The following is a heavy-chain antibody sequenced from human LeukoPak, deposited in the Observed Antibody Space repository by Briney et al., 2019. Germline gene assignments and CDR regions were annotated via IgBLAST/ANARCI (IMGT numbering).Heavy chain of an antibody. CDR2: ISSSSSYI. Sequence: GGSLRLSCAASGFTFSSYSMNWVRQAPGKGLEWVSSISSSSSYIYYADSVKGRFTISRDNAKNSLYLQMNSLRAEDTAVYYCAREMVRGVIIDYWGQGTLVTVPS. V-gene: IGHV3-21*01. CDR1: GFTFSSYS. J-gene: IGHJ4*02. D-gene: IGHD3-10*01. CDR3: AREMVRGVIIDY.